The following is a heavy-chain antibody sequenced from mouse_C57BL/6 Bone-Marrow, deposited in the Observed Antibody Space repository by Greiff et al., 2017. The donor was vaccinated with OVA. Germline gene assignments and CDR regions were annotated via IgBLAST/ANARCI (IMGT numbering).Heavy chain of an antibody. Sequence: VQLQQSGPELVKPGASVKISCKASGYTFTDYYMNWVKQSHGKSLEWIGDINPNNGGTSYNQKFKGKATLTVDKSSSTAYMELRSLTSEDSAVYYCARGDGYLGAYWGQGTLVTVSA. CDR2: INPNNGGT. CDR1: GYTFTDYY. CDR3: ARGDGYLGAY. J-gene: IGHJ3*01. V-gene: IGHV1-26*01. D-gene: IGHD2-3*01.